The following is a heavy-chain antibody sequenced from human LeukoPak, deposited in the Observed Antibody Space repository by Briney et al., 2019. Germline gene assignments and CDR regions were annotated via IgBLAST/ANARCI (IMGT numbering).Heavy chain of an antibody. CDR2: IYHSGST. D-gene: IGHD1-1*01. V-gene: IGHV4-30-2*01. Sequence: SETLSLTCAVSGGSISSGGYSWSWIRQPPGKGLEWIGYIYHSGSTYYNPSLKSRVTISVDRSKNQFSLKLSSVTAADTAVYYCARQMDFTGTTSWGQGTLVTVSS. CDR3: ARQMDFTGTTS. CDR1: GGSISSGGYS. J-gene: IGHJ4*02.